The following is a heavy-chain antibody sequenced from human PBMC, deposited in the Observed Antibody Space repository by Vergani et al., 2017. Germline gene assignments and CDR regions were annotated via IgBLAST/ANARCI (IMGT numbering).Heavy chain of an antibody. CDR2: ISYDGSNK. V-gene: IGHV3-30*03. Sequence: VQLVESGGGLVQPGGSLRLSCAASGFTFSSYWMSWVRQAPGKGLEWVAVISYDGSNKYYADSVKGRFTISRDNSKNTLYLQMNSLRAEDTAVYYCARDKDFWSGYYGGAEFDYWGQGTLVTVSS. J-gene: IGHJ4*02. D-gene: IGHD3-3*01. CDR3: ARDKDFWSGYYGGAEFDY. CDR1: GFTFSSYW.